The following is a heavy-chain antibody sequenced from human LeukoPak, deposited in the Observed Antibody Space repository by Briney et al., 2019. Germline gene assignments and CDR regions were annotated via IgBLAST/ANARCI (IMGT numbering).Heavy chain of an antibody. CDR3: ARCPESSGYYYELDS. V-gene: IGHV3-30*03. CDR1: GFTFSIYG. J-gene: IGHJ4*02. Sequence: GGSLRLSCAASGFTFSIYGMHWVRQAPGKGPEWVAVISYHGNNKYYADSVKGRFTISRDNSKNTLYLQMNSLRAEDTAVYYCARCPESSGYYYELDSWGQGTLVTISS. CDR2: ISYHGNNK. D-gene: IGHD3-22*01.